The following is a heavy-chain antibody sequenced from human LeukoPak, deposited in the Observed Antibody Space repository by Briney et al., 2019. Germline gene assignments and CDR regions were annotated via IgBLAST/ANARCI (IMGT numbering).Heavy chain of an antibody. Sequence: GGSLRLSCAASGFTFSSYSMNWVRQAPGKGLEWVSSISSSSSYIYYADSVKGRFTISRDNAENSLYLQMNSLRAEDTAVYYCARKPKYSSSWYFDYWGQGTLVTVSS. CDR2: ISSSSSYI. CDR3: ARKPKYSSSWYFDY. V-gene: IGHV3-21*01. CDR1: GFTFSSYS. J-gene: IGHJ4*02. D-gene: IGHD6-13*01.